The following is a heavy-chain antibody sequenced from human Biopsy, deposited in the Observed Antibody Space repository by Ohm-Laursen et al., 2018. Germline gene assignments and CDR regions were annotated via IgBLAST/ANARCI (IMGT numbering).Heavy chain of an antibody. D-gene: IGHD6-19*01. Sequence: GASVKVSCKASGFSFTAYYIHWVRQAPGQGLEWMGRISPKSGDTNYAHKFQGNITMTRDTSMSTAYMEMSRLRCDDTSVYYCALQSVAQMKNFDYWGQGTLVTVSS. V-gene: IGHV1-2*02. CDR1: GFSFTAYY. J-gene: IGHJ4*02. CDR2: ISPKSGDT. CDR3: ALQSVAQMKNFDY.